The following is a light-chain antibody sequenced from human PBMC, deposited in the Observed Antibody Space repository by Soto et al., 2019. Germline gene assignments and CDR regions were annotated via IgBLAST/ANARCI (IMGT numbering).Light chain of an antibody. CDR2: GAS. Sequence: EIVLTQSPGTLSLSPGERATLSCRASQRVSSSYLAWYQQKPGQAPRLLIYGASSRATGIPDRFSGSGSGTEFTPTISSLQSEDCAIYYCQQYHTCPITFGGGTKVDIK. CDR3: QQYHTCPIT. V-gene: IGKV3-20*01. J-gene: IGKJ4*01. CDR1: QRVSSSY.